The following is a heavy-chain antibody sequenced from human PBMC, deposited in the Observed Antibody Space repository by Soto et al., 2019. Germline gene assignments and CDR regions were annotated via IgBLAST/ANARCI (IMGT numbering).Heavy chain of an antibody. CDR2: GGSGGST. CDR3: VKFRGRAYHYYYMDV. V-gene: IGHV3-23*01. D-gene: IGHD3-16*01. J-gene: IGHJ6*03. Sequence: DVQLLESGGGLAQRGGSLRLSCAASGFSFSTYGMTWVRQAPGKGLEWVSYGGSGGSTYYADSVKGRFTLSRDNSKNTLYLQVNSLRAEDTAVYYCVKFRGRAYHYYYMDVWGNGTTVTGSS. CDR1: GFSFSTYG.